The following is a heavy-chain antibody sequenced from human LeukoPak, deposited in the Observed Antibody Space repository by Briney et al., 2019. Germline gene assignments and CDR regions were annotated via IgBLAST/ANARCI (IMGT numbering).Heavy chain of an antibody. CDR3: ARLGEEWLVHNWFDP. V-gene: IGHV5-10-1*01. CDR1: GYSFTNYR. Sequence: RGESLRISCKGFGYSFTNYRITWVRQMPGKGLEWMGRIDPRDSYSNYSPSFQGHVTIPVDKSINTVYLHWNSLKASDTAMYYCARLGEEWLVHNWFDPWGQGTLVTVSS. D-gene: IGHD6-19*01. J-gene: IGHJ5*02. CDR2: IDPRDSYS.